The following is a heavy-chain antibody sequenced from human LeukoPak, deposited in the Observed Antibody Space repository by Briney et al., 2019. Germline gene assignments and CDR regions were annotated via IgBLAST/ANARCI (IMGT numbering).Heavy chain of an antibody. CDR2: GRGGGET. CDR1: GFNLNNYA. CDR3: AGASWVSSADEVL. D-gene: IGHD3-16*01. J-gene: IGHJ4*02. Sequence: SGESLLLSRAAPGFNLNNYAMSSVRQTPARGLEGVASGRGGGETLYGGCVKGRFTLSRDDSRNSVYIQLNNLRVEDKAVYYCAGASWVSSADEVLWGQGTVVTVS. V-gene: IGHV3-23*02.